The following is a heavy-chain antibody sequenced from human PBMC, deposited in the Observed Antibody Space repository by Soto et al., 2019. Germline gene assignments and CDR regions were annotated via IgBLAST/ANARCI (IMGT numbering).Heavy chain of an antibody. CDR2: IYYSGST. D-gene: IGHD3-3*01. J-gene: IGHJ6*02. Sequence: TLSLTCTVSGGSISSGGYYWSWIRQHPGKGLEWIGYIYYSGSTYYNPSLKSRVTISVDTSKNQFSLKLSSVTAADTAVYYCARETSTIFGVVIDTYYGMDVWGQGTTVTVSS. CDR3: ARETSTIFGVVIDTYYGMDV. CDR1: GGSISSGGYY. V-gene: IGHV4-31*03.